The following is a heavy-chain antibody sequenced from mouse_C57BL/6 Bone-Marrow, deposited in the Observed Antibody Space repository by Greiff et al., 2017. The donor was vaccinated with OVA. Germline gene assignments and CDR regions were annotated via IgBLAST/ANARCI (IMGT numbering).Heavy chain of an antibody. V-gene: IGHV1-55*01. CDR3: ARPFYYGSSLYYAMDY. J-gene: IGHJ4*01. CDR2: IYPGSGST. CDR1: GYTFTSYW. Sequence: QVQLQQPGAELVKPGASVKMSCTASGYTFTSYWITWVKQRPGQGLAWIGDIYPGSGSTNYNEKFKSKATLTVDTSSRTAYMQLSSLTSEDSAVYYCARPFYYGSSLYYAMDYWGQGTSVTVSS. D-gene: IGHD1-1*01.